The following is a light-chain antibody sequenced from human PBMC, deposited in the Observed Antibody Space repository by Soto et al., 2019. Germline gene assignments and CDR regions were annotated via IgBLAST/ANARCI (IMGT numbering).Light chain of an antibody. Sequence: EFVLTQSPATLSLSPGERATLSCRASQSVSRYLAWYQQKPGQSPRLLIYDASNRATGTPARFSGSGSGTDFTLSISSLEPEDFAVYYCQQYGGSPLTFGPGTKVEIK. V-gene: IGKV3-11*01. CDR2: DAS. J-gene: IGKJ3*01. CDR1: QSVSRY. CDR3: QQYGGSPLT.